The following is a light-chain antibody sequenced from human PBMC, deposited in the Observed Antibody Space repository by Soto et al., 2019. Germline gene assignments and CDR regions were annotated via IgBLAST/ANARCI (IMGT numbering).Light chain of an antibody. CDR2: EVV. V-gene: IGLV2-8*01. J-gene: IGLJ1*01. CDR1: KNDIGVYDF. Sequence: LTQPPSPSSSPGQSVTISCTGTKNDIGVYDFVSWYQHHPGKAPRLIIYEVVQRPSGVPDRFSGSKSGNTASLTVSGLQAADEADYFCKSYAGSNTYVFGSGTKVTVL. CDR3: KSYAGSNTYV.